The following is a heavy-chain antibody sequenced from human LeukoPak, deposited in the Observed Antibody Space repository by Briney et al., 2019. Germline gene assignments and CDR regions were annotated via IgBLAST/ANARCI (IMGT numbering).Heavy chain of an antibody. D-gene: IGHD4-11*01. Sequence: PGGSLRLSCAASGFTFSSYGMHWVRQAPGKGLEWVAFIRYDGSNKYYADSVKGRFTISRDNSKNTLYLQMNSLRAEDTAVYYCARVQYYYYYMDVWGKGTTVTVSS. CDR3: ARVQYYYYYMDV. CDR1: GFTFSSYG. J-gene: IGHJ6*03. V-gene: IGHV3-30*02. CDR2: IRYDGSNK.